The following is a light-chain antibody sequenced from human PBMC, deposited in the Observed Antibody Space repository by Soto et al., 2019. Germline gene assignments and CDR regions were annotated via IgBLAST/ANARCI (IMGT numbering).Light chain of an antibody. CDR2: EVS. CDR3: SSYTTSTSFIL. J-gene: IGLJ2*01. V-gene: IGLV2-14*01. CDR1: SSDIGNYDF. Sequence: QYVLTQPASVSGSPGQSITISCTGTSSDIGNYDFVSWYQQVPGTAPKAMIYEVSSRPSGVSNRFSGSKSGNTASLTISGLQAEDEAYYYCSSYTTSTSFILFGGGTKLTVL.